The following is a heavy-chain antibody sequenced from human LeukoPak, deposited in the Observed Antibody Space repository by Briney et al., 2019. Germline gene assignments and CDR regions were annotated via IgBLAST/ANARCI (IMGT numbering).Heavy chain of an antibody. CDR1: GDSISSSSYF. J-gene: IGHJ3*02. V-gene: IGHV4-39*07. CDR2: IYYSGST. CDR3: ARDLSGGDSSGVDAFDI. D-gene: IGHD3-22*01. Sequence: PSETLSLTCTVSGDSISSSSYFWGWIRQPPGKGLEWIGSIYYSGSTYYNPSLESRVTISVDKSKNQFSLKLSSVTAADTAVYYCARDLSGGDSSGVDAFDIWGQGTMVTVSS.